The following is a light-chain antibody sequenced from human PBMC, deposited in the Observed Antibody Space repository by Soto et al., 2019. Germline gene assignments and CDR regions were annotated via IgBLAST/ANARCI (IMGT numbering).Light chain of an antibody. CDR1: SSDVGSGNV. Sequence: QSVLTQPASVSGSPGQSITISCTGTSSDVGSGNVVSWYQHYPGKAPQLMIYEAFQLPSGVSSRFSGSKSGNTASLTISGLQAEDEADYYCCSHAGSDTYVFGTGTKVTVL. CDR3: CSHAGSDTYV. J-gene: IGLJ1*01. CDR2: EAF. V-gene: IGLV2-23*01.